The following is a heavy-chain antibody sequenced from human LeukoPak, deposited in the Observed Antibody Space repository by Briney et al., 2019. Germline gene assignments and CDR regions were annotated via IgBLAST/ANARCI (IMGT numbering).Heavy chain of an antibody. J-gene: IGHJ4*02. CDR2: ISSSSSYI. V-gene: IGHV3-21*01. CDR3: ARVTLTGYYAFDY. D-gene: IGHD3-9*01. Sequence: GGSLRLSCAASEFSVGSNYMTWVRQAPGKGLEWVSSISSSSSYIYYTDSVKGRFTISRDNAKNSLYLQMNSLRAEDTAVYYCARVTLTGYYAFDYWGQGTLVTVSS. CDR1: EFSVGSNY.